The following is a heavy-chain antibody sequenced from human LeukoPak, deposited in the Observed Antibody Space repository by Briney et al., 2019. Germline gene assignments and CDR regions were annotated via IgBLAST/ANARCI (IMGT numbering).Heavy chain of an antibody. J-gene: IGHJ6*03. D-gene: IGHD4-11*01. CDR3: ARDFASTVSTPPYYYYYYMDV. CDR1: GFTVSSNY. Sequence: GGSLRLSCAASGFTVSSNYMSWVRQAPGKGLEWVSVIYSGGSTYYADSVKGRFTISRDNSKNTLYLQMNSLRAEDTAVYYCARDFASTVSTPPYYYYYYMDVRGKGTTVTVSS. V-gene: IGHV3-66*02. CDR2: IYSGGST.